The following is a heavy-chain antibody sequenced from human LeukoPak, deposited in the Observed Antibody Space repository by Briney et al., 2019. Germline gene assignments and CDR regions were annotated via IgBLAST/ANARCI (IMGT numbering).Heavy chain of an antibody. CDR2: INPDSGGT. Sequence: ASVKVSCKASGYTFTGYYIHWVRQAPGRGLEWMGWINPDSGGTNFTQKFQGRVTMTRDTSISTAYMELTRLRSDDTAVYYCARLEGSGWNYFDYWGQGTLVTVSS. V-gene: IGHV1-2*02. CDR1: GYTFTGYY. J-gene: IGHJ4*02. D-gene: IGHD6-19*01. CDR3: ARLEGSGWNYFDY.